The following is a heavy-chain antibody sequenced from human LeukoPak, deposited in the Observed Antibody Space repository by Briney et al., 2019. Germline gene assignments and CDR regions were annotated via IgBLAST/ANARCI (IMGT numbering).Heavy chain of an antibody. CDR1: GFTFSSYA. D-gene: IGHD3-22*01. J-gene: IGHJ4*02. CDR2: ISGSGGST. V-gene: IGHV3-23*01. Sequence: PGASLRLSCAASGFTFSSYAMSWVRQAPGKGLEWXXXISGSGGSTYYADSVKGRFTISRDNSKNTLYLQMNSLRAEDTAVYYCAKDLAITMIVVGLFDYWGQGTLVTVSS. CDR3: AKDLAITMIVVGLFDY.